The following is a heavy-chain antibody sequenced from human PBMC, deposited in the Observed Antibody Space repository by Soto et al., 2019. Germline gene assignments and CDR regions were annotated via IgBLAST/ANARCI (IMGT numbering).Heavy chain of an antibody. J-gene: IGHJ1*01. Sequence: QVQLVLSGAEVKKPGASVKVSCKASGYTFTSYGISWVRQAPGQGLEWMGWISAYNGNTNYAQKLQGRVTMTTDTSTSTAYMELRSLRSDDTAVYYCARDLDILTGTHLEYFQHWGQGTLVTVSS. CDR1: GYTFTSYG. CDR3: ARDLDILTGTHLEYFQH. V-gene: IGHV1-18*01. CDR2: ISAYNGNT. D-gene: IGHD3-9*01.